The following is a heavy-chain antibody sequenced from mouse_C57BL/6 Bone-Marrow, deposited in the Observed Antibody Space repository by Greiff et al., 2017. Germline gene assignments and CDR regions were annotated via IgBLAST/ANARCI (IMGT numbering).Heavy chain of an antibody. CDR3: SSFDGNYFDF. J-gene: IGHJ2*01. D-gene: IGHD2-3*01. V-gene: IGHV14-4*01. Sequence: EVKLMESGAELVRPGASVKLSCTASGFNIKDDYIHWVKQRPEQGLEWIGWIDPEIGDTEYASKVQGKATITSDTSSNTAYLQLSSLTSEDTAVYYCSSFDGNYFDFWGQGTPLTVAS. CDR2: IDPEIGDT. CDR1: GFNIKDDY.